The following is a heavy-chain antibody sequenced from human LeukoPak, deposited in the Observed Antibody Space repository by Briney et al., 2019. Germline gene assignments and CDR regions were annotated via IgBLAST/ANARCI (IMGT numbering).Heavy chain of an antibody. CDR2: ISSSSSYI. CDR1: GFTLSIHV. CDR3: AREWLPAASLDV. V-gene: IGHV3-21*01. J-gene: IGHJ6*02. Sequence: PGGSLRLSCAASGFTLSIHVMHWVRQAPGKGLEWVSSISSSSSYIYYADSVKGRFTISRDNAKNSLYLQMNSLRAEDTAVYYCAREWLPAASLDVWGQGTTVTVSS. D-gene: IGHD2-2*01.